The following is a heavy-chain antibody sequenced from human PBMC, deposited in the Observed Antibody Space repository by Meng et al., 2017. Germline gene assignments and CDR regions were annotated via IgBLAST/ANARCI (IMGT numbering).Heavy chain of an antibody. J-gene: IGHJ4*02. CDR1: GFTFSSYA. CDR2: ISYDGSNK. Sequence: GGSLRLSCAASGFTFSSYAMHWVRQAPGKGLEWVAVISYDGSNKYYEDSVKGRFTISRDNSKNTLYLQMNSLRAEDTAVYYCATPIGAVVAATGAFDYWGQGTLVTVSS. V-gene: IGHV3-30*04. CDR3: ATPIGAVVAATGAFDY. D-gene: IGHD2-15*01.